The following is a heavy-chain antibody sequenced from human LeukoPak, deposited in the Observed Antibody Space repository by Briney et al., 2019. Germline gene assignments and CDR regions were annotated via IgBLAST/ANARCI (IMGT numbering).Heavy chain of an antibody. CDR3: ARTTTTVRGVIIDFDY. CDR1: GGSISSYY. Sequence: SETLSLTCTVSGGSISSYYWSWIRQPPGKGLEWIGYIYYSGSTNYNPSLKSRVTISVDTSKNQFSLKLSSVTAADTAVYYCARTTTTVRGVIIDFDYWGQGTLVTVSS. V-gene: IGHV4-59*01. CDR2: IYYSGST. D-gene: IGHD3-10*01. J-gene: IGHJ4*02.